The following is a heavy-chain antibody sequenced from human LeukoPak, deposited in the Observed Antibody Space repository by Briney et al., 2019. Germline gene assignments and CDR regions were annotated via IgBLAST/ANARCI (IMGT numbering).Heavy chain of an antibody. CDR2: INPRGGST. V-gene: IGHV1-46*01. CDR3: ARGGRMVRGVIIF. D-gene: IGHD3-10*01. Sequence: ASVKVSCKASGYTFTSHFMHWVRQAPGQGLEWMGIINPRGGSTSYTQKFQSRVTMTRHTSTSTVYMELSSLISEDTAVYYCARGGRMVRGVIIFWGQGTLVTVSS. J-gene: IGHJ4*02. CDR1: GYTFTSHF.